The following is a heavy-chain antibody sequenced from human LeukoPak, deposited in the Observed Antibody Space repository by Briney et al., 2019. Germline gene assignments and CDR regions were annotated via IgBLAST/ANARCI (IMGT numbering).Heavy chain of an antibody. Sequence: RPGGSLRLSCAASGFTVSSNYMNWVRPAPGKGLEWVSVIYSGGSTYYADSVKGRFTISRDNSKNTLYLQMNSLRAEDTAVYYCARDQSGFLEWPFWGQGTLVTVSS. V-gene: IGHV3-66*02. CDR3: ARDQSGFLEWPF. J-gene: IGHJ4*02. CDR1: GFTVSSNY. CDR2: IYSGGST. D-gene: IGHD3-3*01.